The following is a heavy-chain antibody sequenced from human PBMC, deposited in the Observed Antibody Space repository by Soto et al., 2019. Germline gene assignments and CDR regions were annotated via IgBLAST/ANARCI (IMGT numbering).Heavy chain of an antibody. CDR2: ISSSSSTI. D-gene: IGHD5-12*01. CDR3: ARDSPYSGDDFVYY. Sequence: EVQLVESGGGLVQPGGSLRLSCAASGFTFSSYSMNWVRQAPGKGLEWVSYISSSSSTIYYADSVKGRFTISRDNAKNSLFLQMNSLRDEDTAVYYCARDSPYSGDDFVYYWGQGTLVTVSS. CDR1: GFTFSSYS. V-gene: IGHV3-48*02. J-gene: IGHJ4*02.